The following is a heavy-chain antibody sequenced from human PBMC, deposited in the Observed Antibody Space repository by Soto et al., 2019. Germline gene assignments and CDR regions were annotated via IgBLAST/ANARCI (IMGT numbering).Heavy chain of an antibody. J-gene: IGHJ5*02. CDR1: GGTFSSYA. CDR3: ARAVEAHNWFDP. Sequence: GASVKVSCKASGGTFSSYAISWVRQAPGQGLEWMGGIIPIFGTANYAQKFQGRVTITADESTSTAYMELSSLRSEDTAVYYCARAVEAHNWFDPWGQGTLVTVSS. V-gene: IGHV1-69*13. D-gene: IGHD6-19*01. CDR2: IIPIFGTA.